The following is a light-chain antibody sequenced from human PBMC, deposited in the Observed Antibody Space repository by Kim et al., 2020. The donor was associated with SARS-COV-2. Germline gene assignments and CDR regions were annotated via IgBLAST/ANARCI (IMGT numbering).Light chain of an antibody. V-gene: IGLV2-14*03. CDR2: DVS. J-gene: IGLJ3*02. Sequence: QSALTQPASVSGSPGQSITISCTGTSSDVGAYYSVSWYQQHPGKAPKLVIYDVSKRPSGVSNRFSGSKSGNTASLAISGLQAEDEADYYCSSYTSSSTWVFGGGTQLTVL. CDR3: SSYTSSSTWV. CDR1: SSDVGAYYS.